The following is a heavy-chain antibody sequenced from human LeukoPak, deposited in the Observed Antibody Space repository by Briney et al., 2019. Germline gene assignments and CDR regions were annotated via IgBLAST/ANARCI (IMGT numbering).Heavy chain of an antibody. Sequence: GGSLRLSCTVSGFTFGDYALSWVRQAPGKGLEWVGFIRNKDYGKTTEYAASVKGRFTISRDDSKSIAYLQMNSLKIEDTAVYYCARDSRITARFNFDYWGRGTLVTVSS. CDR2: IRNKDYGKTT. V-gene: IGHV3-49*04. J-gene: IGHJ4*02. CDR3: ARDSRITARFNFDY. CDR1: GFTFGDYA. D-gene: IGHD6-6*01.